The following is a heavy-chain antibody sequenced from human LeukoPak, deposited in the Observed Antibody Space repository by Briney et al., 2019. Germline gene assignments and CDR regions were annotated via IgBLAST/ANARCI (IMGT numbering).Heavy chain of an antibody. CDR2: INSDGSIT. Sequence: GGSLRLSCAASGFTSSSYWMYWVRQAPGKGLVWVSHINSDGSITSYADSVKGRFTISRDNAKNTLYLQMNSFIAEDTAVYYCARVQRSSSGWYEAGLDYWGQGTLVTVSS. CDR3: ARVQRSSSGWYEAGLDY. J-gene: IGHJ4*02. V-gene: IGHV3-74*01. D-gene: IGHD6-19*01. CDR1: GFTSSSYW.